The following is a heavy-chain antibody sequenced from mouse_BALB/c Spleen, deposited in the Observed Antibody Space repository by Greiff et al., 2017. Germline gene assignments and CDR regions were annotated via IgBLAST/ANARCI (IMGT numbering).Heavy chain of an antibody. J-gene: IGHJ2*01. CDR2: ISSGGGST. CDR3: ARPNFYYFDY. CDR1: GFAFSSYD. V-gene: IGHV5-12-1*01. Sequence: EVKLVESGGGLVKPGGSLKLSCAASGFAFSSYDMSWVRQTPEKSLEWVAYISSGGGSTYYPDTVKGRFTISRDNAKNTLYLQMSSLKSEDTAMYYCARPNFYYFDYWGQGTTLTVSS.